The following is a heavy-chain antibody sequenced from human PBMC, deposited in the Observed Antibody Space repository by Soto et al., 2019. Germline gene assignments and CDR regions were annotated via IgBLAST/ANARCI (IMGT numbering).Heavy chain of an antibody. V-gene: IGHV4-59*01. J-gene: IGHJ4*02. CDR3: ARDGGITGTTYLGY. CDR2: IYYSGST. CDR1: GGSISSYY. D-gene: IGHD1-20*01. Sequence: PSETLSLTCTVSGGSISSYYWSWIRQPPGKGLEWIGYIYYSGSTNYNPSLKSRVTISVDTSKNQFSLKLSSVTAADTAVYYCARDGGITGTTYLGYWGQGTLVTVSS.